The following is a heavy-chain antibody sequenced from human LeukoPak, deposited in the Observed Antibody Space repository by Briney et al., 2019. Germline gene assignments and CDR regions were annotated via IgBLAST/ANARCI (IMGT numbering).Heavy chain of an antibody. CDR2: INHSGST. Sequence: SETLSLTCAVYGGSFSGYYWSWIRQPPGKGLEWIGEINHSGSTYYSPSLKSRVTLSLDTSNNQFSLKLKSVTAADTAVYYCARASDTAMVFFFDYWGQGIMVTVSS. J-gene: IGHJ4*02. D-gene: IGHD5-18*01. CDR3: ARASDTAMVFFFDY. V-gene: IGHV4-34*01. CDR1: GGSFSGYY.